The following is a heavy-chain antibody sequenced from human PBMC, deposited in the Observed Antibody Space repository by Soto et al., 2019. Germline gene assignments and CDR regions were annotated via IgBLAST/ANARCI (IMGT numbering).Heavy chain of an antibody. CDR2: ISYDGSRS. Sequence: GGSLRLSCEASGFAFNDYAMHWVRQAPGKGLEWVAFISYDGSRSSHSDSVKGRFTISRDNSEKRLYLQMNSLRPDDTAVYFCARHRDSSGYFQPEYLRHWGQGTLVTVSS. J-gene: IGHJ1*01. CDR1: GFAFNDYA. CDR3: ARHRDSSGYFQPEYLRH. V-gene: IGHV3-30*01. D-gene: IGHD3-22*01.